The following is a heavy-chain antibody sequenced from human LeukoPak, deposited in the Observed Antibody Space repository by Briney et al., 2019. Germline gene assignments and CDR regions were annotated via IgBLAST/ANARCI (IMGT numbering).Heavy chain of an antibody. Sequence: GASVKVSCKASGYTLTAYYLRWVRQAPGQGLEWMGRINPNSGGTTYAQKFQGRVTMTRDTSIGTAYMELSSLRSDDTAVYYCARPYYESSGLYVDAFDIWGQGTMVTVSS. CDR1: GYTLTAYY. CDR3: ARPYYESSGLYVDAFDI. CDR2: INPNSGGT. J-gene: IGHJ3*02. D-gene: IGHD3-22*01. V-gene: IGHV1-2*06.